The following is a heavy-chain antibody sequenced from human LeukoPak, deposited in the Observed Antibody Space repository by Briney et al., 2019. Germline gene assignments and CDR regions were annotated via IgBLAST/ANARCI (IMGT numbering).Heavy chain of an antibody. CDR3: AREVAEAFDI. D-gene: IGHD2-15*01. CDR1: GFTFSSYG. CDR2: ISSSSSYI. V-gene: IGHV3-21*01. Sequence: GGSLRLSCAASGFTFSSYGMHWVRQAPGKGLEWVSSISSSSSYIYYADSVKGRFTISRDNAKNSLYLQMNSLTVEDTAVYYCAREVAEAFDIWGQGTMVTVSS. J-gene: IGHJ3*02.